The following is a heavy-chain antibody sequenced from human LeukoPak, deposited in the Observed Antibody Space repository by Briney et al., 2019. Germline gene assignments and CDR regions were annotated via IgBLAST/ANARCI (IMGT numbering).Heavy chain of an antibody. CDR2: ISSSSSTI. Sequence: GGSLRLSCAASGFTFSSYEMHWVRQAPGKGLEWVSYISSSSSTIYYADSVKGRFTISRDNAKNSLYLQMNSLRAEDTAVYYCARAPNFGYWGQGTLVTVSS. CDR3: ARAPNFGY. V-gene: IGHV3-48*01. J-gene: IGHJ4*02. CDR1: GFTFSSYE.